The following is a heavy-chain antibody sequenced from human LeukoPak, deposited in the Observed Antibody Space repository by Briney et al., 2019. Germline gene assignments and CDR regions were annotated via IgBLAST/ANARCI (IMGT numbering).Heavy chain of an antibody. CDR1: GYTLTELS. CDR2: FDPEDGET. J-gene: IGHJ4*02. CDR3: ARREWTPLWSIDY. V-gene: IGHV1-24*01. D-gene: IGHD3-10*01. Sequence: ASVKVSCKVSGYTLTELSTHWVRQAPGQGLEWMGGFDPEDGETVYAQKFQGRVTMTEDTSTDTAYMELSSLRSDDSAMYFCARREWTPLWSIDYWGQGSLVTVSS.